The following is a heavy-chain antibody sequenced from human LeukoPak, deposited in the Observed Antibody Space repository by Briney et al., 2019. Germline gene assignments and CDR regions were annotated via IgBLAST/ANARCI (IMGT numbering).Heavy chain of an antibody. CDR3: ARDKGSSGWPFGY. Sequence: GGSLRLSCAASGFTFSSYSMNWVRQAPGKGLEWVSSISSSSSYIYYADSVKGRFTISRDNAKNSLYLQMNSLRAEDTAVYYCARDKGSSGWPFGYWGRGTLVTVSS. CDR1: GFTFSSYS. CDR2: ISSSSSYI. D-gene: IGHD6-19*01. J-gene: IGHJ4*02. V-gene: IGHV3-21*01.